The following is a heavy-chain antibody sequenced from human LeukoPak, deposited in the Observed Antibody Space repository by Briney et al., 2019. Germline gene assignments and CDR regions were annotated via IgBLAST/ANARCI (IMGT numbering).Heavy chain of an antibody. Sequence: GGSLRLSCAASAITFDIHWMHWVRQAPGKGLEWVAHIIGDGAITSHADSVKGRFTISRDNAKNTLYLQMNGLRADDTAVYYCARVPTNSYGLGNWGQGTLVTVS. CDR3: ARVPTNSYGLGN. CDR1: AITFDIHW. J-gene: IGHJ4*02. V-gene: IGHV3-74*01. D-gene: IGHD5-18*01. CDR2: IIGDGAIT.